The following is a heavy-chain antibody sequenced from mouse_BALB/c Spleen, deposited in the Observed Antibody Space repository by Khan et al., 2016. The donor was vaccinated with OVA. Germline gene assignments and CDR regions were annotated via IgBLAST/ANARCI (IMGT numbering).Heavy chain of an antibody. CDR1: GFTFSTYG. D-gene: IGHD1-1*01. CDR3: ARLAYYYDSEGFAY. V-gene: IGHV5-6*01. Sequence: MQLEESGGDLVKPGGSLKLSCAASGFTFSTYGMSWVRQAPDKRLEWVATVSTGGSYTYYPDSVKGRFTISRDNAKNPLYLQMSGLRSEDTAMFYCARLAYYYDSEGFAYWGQGTLVTVSA. J-gene: IGHJ3*01. CDR2: VSTGGSYT.